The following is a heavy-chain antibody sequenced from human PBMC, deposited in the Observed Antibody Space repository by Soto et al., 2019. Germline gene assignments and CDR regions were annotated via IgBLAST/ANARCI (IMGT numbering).Heavy chain of an antibody. CDR3: AKPHYGSGRGRNGWLDP. D-gene: IGHD3-10*01. CDR1: GFTFSSYA. Sequence: EVQLLESGGGLVQPGGSLRLSCAASGFTFSSYAMSWVRQAPGKGLEWVSGSSGSGGSTYYAYSVKGRFTISRDNSKNTLFLQLNTLRAEDTAVYYCAKPHYGSGRGRNGWLDPGGQGTLVTVCS. J-gene: IGHJ5*02. V-gene: IGHV3-23*01. CDR2: SSGSGGST.